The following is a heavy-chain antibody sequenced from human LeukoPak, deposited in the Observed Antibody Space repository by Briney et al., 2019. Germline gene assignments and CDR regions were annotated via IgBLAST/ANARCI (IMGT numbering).Heavy chain of an antibody. CDR2: INHSGST. V-gene: IGHV4-34*01. D-gene: IGHD3-10*01. Sequence: SETLSLTCAVYGGSFSGYYWSWIRQPPGKGLEWIGEINHSGSTNYNPSLKSRVTISVDTSKNQFSLKLSSVTAADTAVYYCARTRGVIIQRPRFFDYWGQGTLVTVSS. CDR1: GGSFSGYY. CDR3: ARTRGVIIQRPRFFDY. J-gene: IGHJ4*02.